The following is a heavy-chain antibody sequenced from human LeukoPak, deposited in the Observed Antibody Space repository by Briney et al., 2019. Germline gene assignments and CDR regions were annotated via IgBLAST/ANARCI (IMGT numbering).Heavy chain of an antibody. Sequence: GRSLRLSCAASGFTFSSYAMHWVRQAPGKGLEWVAVISYDGSNKYYADSVKGRFTISRDNSKNTLYLQMNSLRAEDTAVYYCAKESHAFWRRFDPWGQGTLVTVSS. CDR1: GFTFSSYA. CDR2: ISYDGSNK. V-gene: IGHV3-30-3*01. CDR3: AKESHAFWRRFDP. J-gene: IGHJ5*02. D-gene: IGHD3-3*01.